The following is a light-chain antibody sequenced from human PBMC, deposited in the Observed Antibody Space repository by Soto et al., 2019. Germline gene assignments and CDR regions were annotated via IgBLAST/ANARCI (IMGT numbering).Light chain of an antibody. CDR2: DAS. Sequence: EIVLTQSPGTLSLSPGERATLSCRARQSVSSSYLAWYQQKPGQAPRLLIFDASYRATGIPARFRGSGSGTDFTLSISSLEPEDFAVYYCQQRTDRPPWTFGQGTKVDIK. V-gene: IGKV3D-20*02. J-gene: IGKJ1*01. CDR1: QSVSSSY. CDR3: QQRTDRPPWT.